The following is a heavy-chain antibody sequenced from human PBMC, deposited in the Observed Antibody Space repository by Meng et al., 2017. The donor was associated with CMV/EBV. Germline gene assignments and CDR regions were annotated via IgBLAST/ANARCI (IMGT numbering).Heavy chain of an antibody. Sequence: QVQLQPWGAGPLTPSETLYLPCAVYVGSFSGYYWSWIRQPPGKGLELIGEINHSGSTNYNPSLKSRVTISVDTSKNQFSLKLSSVTAADTAVYYCARGGNWFDPWGQGTLVTVSS. CDR2: INHSGST. J-gene: IGHJ5*02. CDR1: VGSFSGYY. V-gene: IGHV4-34*01. CDR3: ARGGNWFDP.